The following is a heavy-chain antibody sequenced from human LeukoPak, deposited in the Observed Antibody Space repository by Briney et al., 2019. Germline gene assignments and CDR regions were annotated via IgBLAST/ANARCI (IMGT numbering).Heavy chain of an antibody. V-gene: IGHV1-24*01. CDR3: ATDRLEIYALHI. Sequence: ASVKVSCRVSGYSLSDLSIHWVRHVPGKGLEWMGGFEPEEGEHGETIYAQRFEGRLTLTEDTATDTAYMELVSLTSADTAVYYCATDRLEIYALHIWGQGTVVTVSS. CDR1: GYSLSDLS. CDR2: FEPEEGEHGET. D-gene: IGHD1-1*01. J-gene: IGHJ3*02.